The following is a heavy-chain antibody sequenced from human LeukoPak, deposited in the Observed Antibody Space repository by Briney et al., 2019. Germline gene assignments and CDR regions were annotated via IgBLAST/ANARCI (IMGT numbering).Heavy chain of an antibody. CDR3: ARETPRRGETRDGYR. CDR1: GFIFKKYW. Sequence: GGSLRLSCAASGFIFKKYWMNWVRQVPGKGLECLANIKEDGSETYYADSVKGRFTISRDNPKNLPFLQINSLRVEDTAVYYCARETPRRGETRDGYRWGQGTVVTVSS. J-gene: IGHJ4*02. D-gene: IGHD5-24*01. CDR2: IKEDGSET. V-gene: IGHV3-7*01.